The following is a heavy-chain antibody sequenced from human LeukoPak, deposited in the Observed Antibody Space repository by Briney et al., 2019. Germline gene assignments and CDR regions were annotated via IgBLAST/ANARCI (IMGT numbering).Heavy chain of an antibody. V-gene: IGHV3-23*01. Sequence: QSGGSLRLSCAASGFTLSSYATSWLRHAPGKGLEWVSAISGSGGSTYYADSVKGRFTISRDNSKNTLYLQMNSLRAEDTDVYYCARDKGTSYLSAFECWGQGALVTASS. D-gene: IGHD6-6*01. J-gene: IGHJ4*02. CDR3: ARDKGTSYLSAFEC. CDR1: GFTLSSYA. CDR2: ISGSGGST.